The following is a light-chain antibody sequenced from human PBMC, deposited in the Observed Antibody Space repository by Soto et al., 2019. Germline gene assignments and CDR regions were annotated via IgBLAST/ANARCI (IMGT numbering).Light chain of an antibody. V-gene: IGLV2-14*01. CDR1: SSDVGDYNY. CDR2: NVS. CDR3: SSYTSSSTVV. Sequence: QSVLTQPASGSGSPGQSITISCTGTSSDVGDYNYVSWYQQHPGKAPKLMIYNVSNRPSGVSNRFSGSKSGNTASLTISGLQAEDESDYYCSSYTSSSTVVFGGGTKLTVL. J-gene: IGLJ2*01.